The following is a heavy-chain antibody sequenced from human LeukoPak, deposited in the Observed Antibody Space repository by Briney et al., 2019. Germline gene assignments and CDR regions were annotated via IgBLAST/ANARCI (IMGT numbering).Heavy chain of an antibody. D-gene: IGHD1-7*01. Sequence: KPSETLSLTCTVPGGSISTYYWSWIRQPPGKGLGWIGDVYYSGSTNYNPSLKSRVTISVDTSKNQFSLRLRSVTAADTAVYYCARVTGTTGGLTLYYFDYWGQGTLVTVSS. J-gene: IGHJ4*02. CDR2: VYYSGST. V-gene: IGHV4-59*01. CDR1: GGSISTYY. CDR3: ARVTGTTGGLTLYYFDY.